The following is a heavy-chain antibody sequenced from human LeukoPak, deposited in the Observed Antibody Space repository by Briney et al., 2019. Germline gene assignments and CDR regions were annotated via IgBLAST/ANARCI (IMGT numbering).Heavy chain of an antibody. CDR2: IYSGGST. V-gene: IGHV3-53*01. CDR1: GFTVSSNY. D-gene: IGHD2-21*01. J-gene: IGHJ6*02. Sequence: GGSLRLSCAASGFTVSSNYMSWVRQAPGKGLEWVSVIYSGGSTYYADSVKGRFTISRDNPKNTVYLLMSSLRAEDTAVYYCARGGAIHNYHYYGMDVWGQGTTVTVSS. CDR3: ARGGAIHNYHYYGMDV.